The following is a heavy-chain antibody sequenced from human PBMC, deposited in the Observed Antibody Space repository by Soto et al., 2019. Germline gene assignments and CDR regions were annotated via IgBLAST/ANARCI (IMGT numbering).Heavy chain of an antibody. J-gene: IGHJ6*02. Sequence: QVQLVESGGGVVQPGRSLRLSCVASGFTISTYFMHWVRQAPGKGLEGVAIISYDGNNKYYADSVKGRFNISRDNSNNTLYLQMNSLRAEDTAVYYCVRGDPYYGMDAWGQGTTVTVSS. CDR1: GFTISTYF. V-gene: IGHV3-30-3*01. CDR3: VRGDPYYGMDA. CDR2: ISYDGNNK.